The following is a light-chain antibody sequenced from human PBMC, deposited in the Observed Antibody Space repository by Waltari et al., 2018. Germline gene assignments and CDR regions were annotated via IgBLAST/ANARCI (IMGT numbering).Light chain of an antibody. V-gene: IGLV2-11*01. CDR1: SSDVGFYNS. CDR3: SSYTHSSVI. Sequence: QSALTQPRPVSGSPGQSVTIPFTGRSSDVGFYNSISWYQQPTGKAPKFIIYDVSERPSGVPDRFSGSKSGNTASLTISGLQAEDEADYFCSSYTHSSVIFGGGAKLTVL. J-gene: IGLJ2*01. CDR2: DVS.